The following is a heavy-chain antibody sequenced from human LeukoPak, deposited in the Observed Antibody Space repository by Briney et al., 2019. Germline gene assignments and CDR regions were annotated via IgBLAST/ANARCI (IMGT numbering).Heavy chain of an antibody. D-gene: IGHD3-22*01. J-gene: IGHJ3*02. Sequence: SETLSLXCTVSGGSISSYYWRWIRQPPGKGLEWIGYIYYSGSTNYNPSLKSRVTISVDTSKNQFSLKLSSVTAADTAVYYCARVGGGYDAFDIWGQGTMVTVSS. CDR2: IYYSGST. CDR3: ARVGGGYDAFDI. CDR1: GGSISSYY. V-gene: IGHV4-59*01.